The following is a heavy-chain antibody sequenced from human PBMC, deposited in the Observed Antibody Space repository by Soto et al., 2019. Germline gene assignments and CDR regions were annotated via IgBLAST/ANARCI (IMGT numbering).Heavy chain of an antibody. Sequence: APMTVSCTSSRYAFTGHYIHWVRQAPGQGLEWMGWINPSSGDPKYAQKFQGRVTMTRDTSISTVYMQLSRLRSDDTAVYFCARGGQFLTMDVWGQGTTVTVSS. J-gene: IGHJ6*02. V-gene: IGHV1-2*02. CDR3: ARGGQFLTMDV. CDR2: INPSSGDP. CDR1: RYAFTGHY. D-gene: IGHD2-21*01.